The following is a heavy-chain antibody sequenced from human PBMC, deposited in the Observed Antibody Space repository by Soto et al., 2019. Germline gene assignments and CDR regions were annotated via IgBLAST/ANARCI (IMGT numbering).Heavy chain of an antibody. D-gene: IGHD3-3*01. CDR2: IYWDDDK. CDR3: AHRVLRTVFGLVTTTAIYFDF. Sequence: QITLKESGPTVVKPTETLTLTCTFSGFSLTTSGVGVGWVRQSPGKAPELLPLIYWDDDKRYSTSLKSRLTITKDNSKNQGVQTMANVDPADTATYYCAHRVLRTVFGLVTTTAIYFDFWGQGTPVVVSS. V-gene: IGHV2-5*02. CDR1: GFSLTTSGVG. J-gene: IGHJ4*02.